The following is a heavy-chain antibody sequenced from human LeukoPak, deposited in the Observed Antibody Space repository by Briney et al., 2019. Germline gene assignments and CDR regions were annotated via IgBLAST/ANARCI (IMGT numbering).Heavy chain of an antibody. CDR1: GFTFSRYA. V-gene: IGHV3-30*04. J-gene: IGHJ4*02. Sequence: PGGSLRLSCAASGFTFSRYAMHWVRQAPGKGLEWVAVISYDGSNKYYADSVKGRFTISRDNSKNTLYLQMNSLRAEDTAVYYCARGSQYYFDYWGQGTLVTVSP. D-gene: IGHD2-15*01. CDR2: ISYDGSNK. CDR3: ARGSQYYFDY.